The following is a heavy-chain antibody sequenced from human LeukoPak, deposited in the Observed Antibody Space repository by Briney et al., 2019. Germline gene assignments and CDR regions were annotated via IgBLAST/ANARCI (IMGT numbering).Heavy chain of an antibody. J-gene: IGHJ4*02. V-gene: IGHV3-30*18. Sequence: GGSLRLSCAASGFTFSNAWMSWVRQAPGKGLEWVAVISYDGSNKYYADSVKGRFTISRDNSKNTLYLQMNSLRAEDTAVYYCAKVDYWGQGTLVTVSS. CDR2: ISYDGSNK. CDR1: GFTFSNAW. CDR3: AKVDY.